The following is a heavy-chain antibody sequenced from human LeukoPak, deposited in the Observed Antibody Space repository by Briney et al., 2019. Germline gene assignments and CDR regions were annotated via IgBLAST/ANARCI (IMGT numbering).Heavy chain of an antibody. CDR2: ISSNGGST. CDR1: GFTFSSYS. CDR3: ARMTLYGSGTVH. V-gene: IGHV3-64*02. J-gene: IGHJ4*02. Sequence: GGSLRLSCATSGFTFSSYSMNWVRQAPGKGLEYVSGISSNGGSTWYAGSVKGRFTVSRDNSKNTVNLQLGSLRIEDTAVYHCARMTLYGSGTVHWGQGILVTVSS. D-gene: IGHD3-10*01.